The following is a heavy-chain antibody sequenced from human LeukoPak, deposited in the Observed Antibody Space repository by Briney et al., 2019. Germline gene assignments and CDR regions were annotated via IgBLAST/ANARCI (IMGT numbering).Heavy chain of an antibody. CDR2: INGNGGKT. V-gene: IGHV3-20*04. CDR1: GFKFDDYG. CDR3: AELGITMIGGV. D-gene: IGHD3-10*02. Sequence: GGSLRLSCAASGFKFDDYGMSWVRQAPGKGLEWVSGINGNGGKTGYIDSVKGRFTITRDNAKNSLYLQMNSLRAEDTAVYYCAELGITMIGGVWGKGTTVTISS. J-gene: IGHJ6*04.